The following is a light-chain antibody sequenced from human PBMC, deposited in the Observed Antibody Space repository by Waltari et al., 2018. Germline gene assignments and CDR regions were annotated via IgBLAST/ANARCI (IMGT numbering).Light chain of an antibody. J-gene: IGKJ5*01. Sequence: AIQLTQSPSSLSASVGDRVTITCRASQGIIGALAWYQQTPGKGPKLLIYDASTLESGVPSRFSGSGSGTDFTLTISSLQPEDVATYYCQQYHNYPPLTFGQGTRLEIK. CDR2: DAS. CDR3: QQYHNYPPLT. CDR1: QGIIGA. V-gene: IGKV1D-13*01.